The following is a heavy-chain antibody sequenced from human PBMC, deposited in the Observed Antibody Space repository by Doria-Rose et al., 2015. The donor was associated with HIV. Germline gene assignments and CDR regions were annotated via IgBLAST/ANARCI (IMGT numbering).Heavy chain of an antibody. CDR2: IYYSGNT. V-gene: IGHV4-59*01. CDR3: ARDPTSISASGVRGAFDI. J-gene: IGHJ3*02. Sequence: WSWIRQPPGKGLEWVGYIYYSGNTNYNPSLESRVTISLDTSKDQFSLKLRSVTAADTAVYYCARDPTSISASGVRGAFDIWGRGTMVTVSS. D-gene: IGHD6-6*01.